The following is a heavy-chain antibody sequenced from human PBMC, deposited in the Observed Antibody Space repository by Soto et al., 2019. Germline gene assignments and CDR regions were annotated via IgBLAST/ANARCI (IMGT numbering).Heavy chain of an antibody. V-gene: IGHV3-23*01. CDR3: AKGVVPSAIYGRFDY. CDR2: ISGSGGST. D-gene: IGHD2-2*01. CDR1: GFTFSRYA. Sequence: GGSLRLSCAASGFTFSRYAMSWVRQAPGKGLERVSAISGSGGSTYYADSVKGRITISRDNSKNTLYLQMNSLRADDMVLFYFAKGVVPSAIYGRFDYLGQGTLVTVSP. J-gene: IGHJ4*02.